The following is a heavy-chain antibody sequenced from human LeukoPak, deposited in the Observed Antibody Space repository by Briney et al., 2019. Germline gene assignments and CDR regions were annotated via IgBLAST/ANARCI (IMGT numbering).Heavy chain of an antibody. Sequence: SETLSLTSAVSGGSISSTNWWTWVRQPPGERLEWIGEVYHTGSSNYNPSLKSRVTIPVDKSKSQFSLNLSSVTAADTAVYYCARGGTTVAGTFWFDPWGQGTLVTVSS. D-gene: IGHD6-19*01. CDR3: ARGGTTVAGTFWFDP. J-gene: IGHJ5*02. CDR2: VYHTGSS. CDR1: GGSISSTNW. V-gene: IGHV4-4*02.